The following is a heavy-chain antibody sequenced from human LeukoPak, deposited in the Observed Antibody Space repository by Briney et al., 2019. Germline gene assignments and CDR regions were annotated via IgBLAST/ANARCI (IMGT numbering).Heavy chain of an antibody. V-gene: IGHV4-61*02. J-gene: IGHJ4*02. CDR3: ASVNYYDRMYYFDY. CDR1: GGSISSGSYY. Sequence: PSETLSLTCTVSGGSISSGSYYWSWIRQPAGKGLEWIGRIYTSGSTNYNPSLKSRVTISVDTSKNQFSLKLSSVTAADTAVYYCASVNYYDRMYYFDYWGQGTLVTVSS. D-gene: IGHD3-22*01. CDR2: IYTSGST.